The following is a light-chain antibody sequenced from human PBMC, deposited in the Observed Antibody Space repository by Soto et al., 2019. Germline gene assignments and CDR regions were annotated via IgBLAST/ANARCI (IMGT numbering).Light chain of an antibody. Sequence: EIVLTQSPGLLSLSPGERATLSCRASQSVSSGYLAWYQQKPGRAPRLLIYGASSRATGSPDRFSGSGSGTDFTLTISRLEPEDFAVYYCQLSGYTGTFGQGTKLEIK. CDR1: QSVSSGY. CDR3: QLSGYTGT. J-gene: IGKJ2*01. CDR2: GAS. V-gene: IGKV3-20*01.